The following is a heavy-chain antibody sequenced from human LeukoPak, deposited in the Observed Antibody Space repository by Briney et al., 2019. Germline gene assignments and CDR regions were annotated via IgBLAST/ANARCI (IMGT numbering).Heavy chain of an antibody. Sequence: SETLSLTCTVSGGSISSYYWSWIRQPPGKGLEWIGYIYTSGSTNYNPSLKSRVTISVDTSKNQFSLKLSSVTAADTAVYYCARSARPTHAFDIWGQGTMVTVSS. CDR3: ARSARPTHAFDI. V-gene: IGHV4-4*09. J-gene: IGHJ3*02. D-gene: IGHD6-6*01. CDR2: IYTSGST. CDR1: GGSISSYY.